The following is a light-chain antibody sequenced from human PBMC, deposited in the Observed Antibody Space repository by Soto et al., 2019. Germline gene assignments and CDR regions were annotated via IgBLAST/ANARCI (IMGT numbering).Light chain of an antibody. V-gene: IGKV2-30*02. CDR1: KSLIHSDGSTY. Sequence: DVVMTQSPLSLPVTLGQPASISCRSSKSLIHSDGSTYLSWFQQRPGRSPRRLIYEVSDRDSGVPDRFSGSGSGTDFTLKISRVEAEDVGVYYCRQGTHWPWTFGQGTEVEIK. CDR2: EVS. CDR3: RQGTHWPWT. J-gene: IGKJ1*01.